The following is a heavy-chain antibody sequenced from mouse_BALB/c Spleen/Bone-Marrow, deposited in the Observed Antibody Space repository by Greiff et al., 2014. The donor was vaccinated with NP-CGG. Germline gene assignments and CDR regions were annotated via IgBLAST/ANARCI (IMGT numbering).Heavy chain of an antibody. V-gene: IGHV1-9*01. D-gene: IGHD1-1*02. CDR2: ILPGGGST. Sequence: QVQLQQPGAELMKPGASVMISCKATGYTFSDYWIEWVKQRPGHGLEGIGEILPGGGSTNYNENFKGKATFTADTSSNTAYMQLSSLTSEDSAVYYCAKGGHVMDYWGQGTSVTVSS. J-gene: IGHJ4*01. CDR1: GYTFSDYW. CDR3: AKGGHVMDY.